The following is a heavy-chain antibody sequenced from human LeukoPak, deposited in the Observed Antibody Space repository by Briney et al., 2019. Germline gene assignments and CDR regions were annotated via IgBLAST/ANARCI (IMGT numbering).Heavy chain of an antibody. Sequence: ASVKVSCKASGYTFTGYYMHWVRQAPGQGLEWMGWMNPNSGNTGYAQKFQGRVTMTRNTSISTAYMELSSLRSEDTAVYYCASSIGGYSYGYYYYYYYGMDVWGQGTTVTVSS. CDR1: GYTFTGYY. J-gene: IGHJ6*02. V-gene: IGHV1-8*02. CDR2: MNPNSGNT. CDR3: ASSIGGYSYGYYYYYYYGMDV. D-gene: IGHD5-18*01.